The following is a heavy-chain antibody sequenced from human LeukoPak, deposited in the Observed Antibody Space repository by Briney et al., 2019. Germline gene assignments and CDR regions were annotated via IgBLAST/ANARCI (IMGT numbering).Heavy chain of an antibody. CDR2: INSSGGST. CDR3: ARGGHIVVVTANAGY. Sequence: SLRLSCTASGYTFTIYYMNWVRQAPGQGLEWMGIINSSGGSTSYAQKFQGRVTMTRDTSTSTVYMEMSSLRSEDTAVHYCARGGHIVVVTANAGYWGRGTLVTVSS. J-gene: IGHJ4*02. V-gene: IGHV1-46*01. D-gene: IGHD2-21*02. CDR1: GYTFTIYY.